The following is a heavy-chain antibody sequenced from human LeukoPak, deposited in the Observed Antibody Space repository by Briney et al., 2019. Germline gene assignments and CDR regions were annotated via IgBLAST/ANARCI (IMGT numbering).Heavy chain of an antibody. V-gene: IGHV4-39*01. J-gene: IGHJ4*02. D-gene: IGHD1-26*01. CDR1: GGSISSSSYY. CDR2: IYYSGST. Sequence: SGTLSLTCTVSGGSISSSSYYWGWIRQPPGKGLEWIGSIYYSGSTYYNPSLKSRVTISVDTSKNQFSLKLSSVTAADTAVYYCARLGWELLQGYHYWGQGTLVTVSS. CDR3: ARLGWELLQGYHY.